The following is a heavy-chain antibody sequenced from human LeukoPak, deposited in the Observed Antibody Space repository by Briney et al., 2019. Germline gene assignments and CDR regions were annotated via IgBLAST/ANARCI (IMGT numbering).Heavy chain of an antibody. Sequence: SSETLSLTCTVSGGSINPYFWSWIRQPPGEGLEWIGYISYTGSTNYNPSLKSRVTISVDTSKNQFSLQLTSVTAADTAVYYCARDDYRGVTNFDPWGQGTLVTVSS. V-gene: IGHV4-59*01. CDR1: GGSINPYF. D-gene: IGHD3-10*01. J-gene: IGHJ5*02. CDR2: ISYTGST. CDR3: ARDDYRGVTNFDP.